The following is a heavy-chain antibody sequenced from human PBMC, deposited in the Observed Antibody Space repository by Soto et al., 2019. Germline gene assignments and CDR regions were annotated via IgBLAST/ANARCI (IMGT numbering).Heavy chain of an antibody. D-gene: IGHD3-10*01. CDR3: ARRGGSGSYYKQLSYHFDY. CDR1: GFTFSSYA. V-gene: IGHV3-30-3*01. J-gene: IGHJ4*02. Sequence: PGGSLRLSCAASGFTFSSYAMHWVRQAPGKGLEWVAVISYDGSNKYYADSVKGRFTISRDNSKNTLYLQMNSLRAEDTAVYYCARRGGSGSYYKQLSYHFDYWGQGTLVTVSS. CDR2: ISYDGSNK.